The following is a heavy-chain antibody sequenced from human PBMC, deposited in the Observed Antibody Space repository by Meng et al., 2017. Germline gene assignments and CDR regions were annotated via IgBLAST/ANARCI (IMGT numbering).Heavy chain of an antibody. CDR3: ARDSCTGGICYRGSFDY. Sequence: QVRLVHAGAGADEPGASGKVSCKASGYTFTSYAMHWVRQAPGQSLEWMGWLNAGNGDTKYSQKFQGRVTITRDSSASTAYMELSSLRSEDTAVYYCARDSCTGGICYRGSFDYWAQGTLVTGSS. J-gene: IGHJ4*02. CDR2: LNAGNGDT. D-gene: IGHD2-15*01. CDR1: GYTFTSYA. V-gene: IGHV1-3*01.